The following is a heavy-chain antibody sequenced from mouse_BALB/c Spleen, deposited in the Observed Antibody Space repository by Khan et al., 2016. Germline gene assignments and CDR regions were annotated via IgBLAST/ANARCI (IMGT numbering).Heavy chain of an antibody. V-gene: IGHV1-87*01. D-gene: IGHD1-1*01. CDR3: ASYYGSSYDYFDY. CDR1: GYTFTSYW. J-gene: IGHJ2*01. Sequence: QVQLQQSGAELARPGASVKLSCKASGYTFTSYWMQWVKQRPGQGLEWIGAIYPGDGDTRYTQKFKGKATLTADKSSSTAHMQLSSLASEDSAVYYCASYYGSSYDYFDYWGQGTTLTVSS. CDR2: IYPGDGDT.